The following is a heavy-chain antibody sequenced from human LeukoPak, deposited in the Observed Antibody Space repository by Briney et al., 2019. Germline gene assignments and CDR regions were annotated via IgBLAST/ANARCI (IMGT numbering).Heavy chain of an antibody. D-gene: IGHD3-10*01. CDR1: GYSISSGYY. CDR2: IYHSGST. Sequence: SETLSLTCTVSGYSISSGYYWGWIRQPPGKGLEWIGSIYHSGSTYYNPSLKSRVTISVDTSKNQFSLKLSSVTAADTAVYYCAGARPYYYGSGSPRGNYFDYWGQGTLVTVSS. V-gene: IGHV4-38-2*02. J-gene: IGHJ4*02. CDR3: AGARPYYYGSGSPRGNYFDY.